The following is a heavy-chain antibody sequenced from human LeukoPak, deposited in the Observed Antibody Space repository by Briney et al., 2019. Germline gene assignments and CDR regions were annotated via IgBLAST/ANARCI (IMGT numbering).Heavy chain of an antibody. V-gene: IGHV4-4*02. CDR1: VGSISSGNW. Sequence: PSETLSLTCAVSVGSISSGNWWSWVRRSPGKGLELIGEIYHNGTPNYSPSLKSRVTISADTFKNHFSLKLTSVTAADTAVYYCATAPILRGEGGEHYKYGMDVWGQGTTVIVSS. D-gene: IGHD2-2*02. CDR2: IYHNGTP. J-gene: IGHJ6*02. CDR3: ATAPILRGEGGEHYKYGMDV.